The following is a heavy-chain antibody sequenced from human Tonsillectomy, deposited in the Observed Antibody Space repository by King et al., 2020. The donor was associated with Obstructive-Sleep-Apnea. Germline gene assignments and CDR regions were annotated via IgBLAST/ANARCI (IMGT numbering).Heavy chain of an antibody. J-gene: IGHJ5*02. CDR2: ISYDGSNK. V-gene: IGHV3-30*18. D-gene: IGHD3-10*01. CDR1: GFTFSSYG. Sequence: VQLVESGGGVVQPGRSLRLSCAASGFTFSSYGMHWVRQAPGKGLEWVAGISYDGSNKYYADSVKGRFTISRDNSKNTLYLQMNSLRAEDTAVYYCAKDKRGSGSYYPYNWFDPWGQGTLVTVSS. CDR3: AKDKRGSGSYYPYNWFDP.